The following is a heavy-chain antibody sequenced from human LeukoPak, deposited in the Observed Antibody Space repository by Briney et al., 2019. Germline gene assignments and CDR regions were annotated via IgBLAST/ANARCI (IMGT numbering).Heavy chain of an antibody. CDR1: GVSVSSSGYY. CDR2: IYYSGST. Sequence: SETLSLTCTVSGVSVSSSGYYWGWIRQPPGKGLEWIGSIYYSGSTYYNPSLKSRGTISVDTSKNQFSLKLSSVTAADTAVYHCARGAVAGKMSWFDPWGQGTLVTVSS. J-gene: IGHJ5*02. V-gene: IGHV4-39*07. D-gene: IGHD6-19*01. CDR3: ARGAVAGKMSWFDP.